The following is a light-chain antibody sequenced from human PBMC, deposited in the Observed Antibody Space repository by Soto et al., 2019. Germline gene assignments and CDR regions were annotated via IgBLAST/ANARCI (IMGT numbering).Light chain of an antibody. J-gene: IGLJ2*01. CDR1: SSDIGGYNY. CDR2: DVS. Sequence: QSVLTQPASVSGSPGQSITISCTGISSDIGGYNYVSWYQQLPGKAPKLMIYDVSNRRSGVSNRFSGPKSGNTASLTISGLQAEDEADYYCYSYTSSSTVLFGGGTKLTVL. CDR3: YSYTSSSTVL. V-gene: IGLV2-14*03.